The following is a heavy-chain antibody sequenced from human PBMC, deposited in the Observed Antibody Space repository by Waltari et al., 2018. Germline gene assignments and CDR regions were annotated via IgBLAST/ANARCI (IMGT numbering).Heavy chain of an antibody. Sequence: LVQRCWGVVQTGKPLRLAFAASGIMLGSFEMNWARQAPGKWLELLAIISYDGNRINYPDSVRGRFSISRAHSINTLFLPMNRLRLEDTAFSSFAPSPPLFLALFFPVFDPWGQGTLVTVSS. J-gene: IGHJ5*02. D-gene: IGHD3-10*02. CDR3: APSPPLFLALFFPVFDP. V-gene: IGHV3-30*16. CDR1: GIMLGSFE. CDR2: ISYDGNRI.